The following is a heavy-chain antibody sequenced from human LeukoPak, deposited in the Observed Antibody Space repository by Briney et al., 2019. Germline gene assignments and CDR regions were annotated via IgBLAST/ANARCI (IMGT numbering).Heavy chain of an antibody. CDR2: IKQDGSEK. Sequence: GGSLRFSCAASGFTFSSYWMSWVRQAPGKGLEWVANIKQDGSEKYYVDSVKGRFTISRDNAKNSLYLQMNSLRAEDTAVYYCARDLCCSSTSPSDYWGQGTLVTVSS. J-gene: IGHJ4*02. D-gene: IGHD2-2*01. V-gene: IGHV3-7*01. CDR3: ARDLCCSSTSPSDY. CDR1: GFTFSSYW.